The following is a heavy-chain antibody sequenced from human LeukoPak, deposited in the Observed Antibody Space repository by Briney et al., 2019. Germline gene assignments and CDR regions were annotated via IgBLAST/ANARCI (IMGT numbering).Heavy chain of an antibody. CDR2: INHSGST. CDR3: ARGLFLNWFDP. CDR1: GGSINSYY. Sequence: SETLSLTCTVSGGSINSYYWSWIRQPPGKGLEWIGEINHSGSTNYNPSLKSRVTISVDTSKNQFSLKLSSVTAADTAVYYCARGLFLNWFDPWGQGTLVTVSS. V-gene: IGHV4-34*01. J-gene: IGHJ5*02.